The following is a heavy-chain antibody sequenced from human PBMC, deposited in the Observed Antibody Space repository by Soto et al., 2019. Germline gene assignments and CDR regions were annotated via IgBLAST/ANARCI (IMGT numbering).Heavy chain of an antibody. CDR1: GFTFSSYA. J-gene: IGHJ6*02. V-gene: IGHV3-23*01. CDR3: AKGGSSSSSRAARYYYYGMDV. Sequence: SLRLSCAASGFTFSSYAMSWVRQAPGKGLEWVSAISGSGGSTYYADSVKGRFTISRDNSKNTLYLQMNSLRAEDTAVYYCAKGGSSSSSRAARYYYYGMDVWGQGTTVTVSS. CDR2: ISGSGGST. D-gene: IGHD6-6*01.